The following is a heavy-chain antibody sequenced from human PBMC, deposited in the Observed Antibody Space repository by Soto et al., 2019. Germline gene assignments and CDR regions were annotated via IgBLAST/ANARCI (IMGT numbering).Heavy chain of an antibody. V-gene: IGHV4-39*01. CDR3: ARHLTYCSAGSCYSDFPYYGMDV. J-gene: IGHJ6*02. D-gene: IGHD2-15*01. CDR2: IFYSGST. CDR1: GGSISSSRDY. Sequence: PSETLSLTCTVCGGSISSSRDYWGWIRQPPGKGLEWIGSIFYSGSTYYNPSLKSRVTISVDTSKNQVSLKLSSVTAADTAVYYCARHLTYCSAGSCYSDFPYYGMDVWGQGTTVT.